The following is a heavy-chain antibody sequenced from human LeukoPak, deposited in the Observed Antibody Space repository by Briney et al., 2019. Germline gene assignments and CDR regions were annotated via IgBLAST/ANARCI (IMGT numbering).Heavy chain of an antibody. CDR2: IKSKGDGKTT. Sequence: GGSLRLSCAASGFTFTNAWMTWVRQAPGKGLEWVGRIKSKGDGKTTDYAAFVKGRFSMSRDDSKATMYLQMYSLEAEDTAVYYCTTDLGLTMIRGVIVYWGQGALVTVSS. D-gene: IGHD3-10*01. CDR3: TTDLGLTMIRGVIVY. V-gene: IGHV3-15*01. CDR1: GFTFTNAW. J-gene: IGHJ4*02.